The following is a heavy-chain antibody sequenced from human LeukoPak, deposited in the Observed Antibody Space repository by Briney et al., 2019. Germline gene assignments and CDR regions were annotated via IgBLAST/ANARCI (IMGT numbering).Heavy chain of an antibody. CDR3: ARVGYCSGGSCYWSDY. Sequence: SETLSLTCTVSGGSIRSGDFFWSWIRQPPGKGLEWIGYIYYSGSTNYNPSLKSRVTISVDTSKNQFSLKLSSVTAADTAVYYCARVGYCSGGSCYWSDYWGQGTLVIVSS. J-gene: IGHJ4*02. D-gene: IGHD2-15*01. CDR1: GGSIRSGDFF. CDR2: IYYSGST. V-gene: IGHV4-61*08.